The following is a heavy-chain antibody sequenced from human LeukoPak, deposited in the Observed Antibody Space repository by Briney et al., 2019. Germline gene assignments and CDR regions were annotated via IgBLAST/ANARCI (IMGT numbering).Heavy chain of an antibody. CDR2: VSYDGSSK. Sequence: GGSMRLSSAASGFTFSSYDMHWDRQAPGKGLEWVAVVSYDGSSKYYADAVKGRFTISRDNSKDTVYLQMNSLRAEDTAVYHCAKEDCSGGACYSLDYWGQGTLITVSS. D-gene: IGHD2-15*01. CDR3: AKEDCSGGACYSLDY. J-gene: IGHJ4*02. V-gene: IGHV3-30*18. CDR1: GFTFSSYD.